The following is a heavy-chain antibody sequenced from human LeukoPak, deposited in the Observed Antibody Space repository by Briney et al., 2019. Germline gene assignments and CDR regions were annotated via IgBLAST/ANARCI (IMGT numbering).Heavy chain of an antibody. V-gene: IGHV1-2*02. CDR1: GYTFTGYY. CDR2: INPNSGGT. J-gene: IGHJ4*02. D-gene: IGHD4-17*01. Sequence: ASVKVSCKASGYTFTGYYMHWVRQAPGQGLEWMGWINPNSGGTNYAQKFQGRVTMTRDTSISTAYMELSRLRSDDTAVYYCAREKASKVTTSDFDYWGQGTLVTVSS. CDR3: AREKASKVTTSDFDY.